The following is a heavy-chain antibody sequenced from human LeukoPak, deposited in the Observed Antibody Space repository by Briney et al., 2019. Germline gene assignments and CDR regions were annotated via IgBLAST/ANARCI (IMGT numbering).Heavy chain of an antibody. CDR2: ISGSGGST. Sequence: GGSLRLSCAASGSTFSSYAMSWVRQAPGKGLEWVSAISGSGGSTYYADSVKGRFTISRDNSKNTLYLQMNSLRAEDTAVYYCAKDRAFPPHNDYWGQGTLVTVSS. V-gene: IGHV3-23*01. D-gene: IGHD3-3*02. CDR1: GSTFSSYA. CDR3: AKDRAFPPHNDY. J-gene: IGHJ4*02.